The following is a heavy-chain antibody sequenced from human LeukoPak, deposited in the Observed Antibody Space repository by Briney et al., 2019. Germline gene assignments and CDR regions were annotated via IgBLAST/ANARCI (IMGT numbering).Heavy chain of an antibody. V-gene: IGHV1-18*01. D-gene: IGHD3-10*01. CDR3: ARVYGSGSYLPVPYYFDY. J-gene: IGHJ4*02. CDR1: GYTFTSCG. Sequence: ASVKVSCKASGYTFTSCGISWVRQAPGQGLQWMGWISAYNGNTNYAQKLQGRVTMTTDTSTSTAYMELRSLRSDDTAVYYCARVYGSGSYLPVPYYFDYWGQGTLVTVSS. CDR2: ISAYNGNT.